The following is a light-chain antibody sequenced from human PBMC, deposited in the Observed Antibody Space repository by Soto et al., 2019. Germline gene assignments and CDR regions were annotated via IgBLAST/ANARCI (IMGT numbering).Light chain of an antibody. CDR1: QSVSSN. V-gene: IGKV3-15*01. J-gene: IGKJ1*01. CDR3: LQYNGYYRT. Sequence: EIVMTQSPATLSVSPGERATLSCRASQSVSSNLAWYQQKPGQAPSLLIYGASTRATGTPARFSGSGSGTEFTLTISSLQSDDFATYYCLQYNGYYRTFGQGTKVDIK. CDR2: GAS.